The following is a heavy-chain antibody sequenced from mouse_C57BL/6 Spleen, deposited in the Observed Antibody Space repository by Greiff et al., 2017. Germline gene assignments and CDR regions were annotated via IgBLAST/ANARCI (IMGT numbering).Heavy chain of an antibody. CDR1: GFTFSDYY. V-gene: IGHV5-12*01. Sequence: EVKLVESGGGLVQPGGSLKLSCAASGFTFSDYYMYWVRQTPEKRLEWVAYISNVGGSTYYPDTVKGRFTISRDNAKNTLYLQMSRLKSEDTAMYYCERDGSWIAYWGQGTLVTVAA. CDR2: ISNVGGST. CDR3: ERDGSWIAY. D-gene: IGHD2-3*01. J-gene: IGHJ3*01.